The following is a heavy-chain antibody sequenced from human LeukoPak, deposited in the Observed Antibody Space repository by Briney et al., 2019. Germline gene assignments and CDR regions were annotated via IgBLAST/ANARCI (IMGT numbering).Heavy chain of an antibody. CDR1: GYTFTSYY. V-gene: IGHV1-46*01. Sequence: ASVKGSCKASGYTFTSYYMPWVRQAPGQGLEWMGIFNPSGGSTSYAQKFQGRVTMTRDTSTSTVYMELSSLRSEDTAVYYCARDRGSGITGDYWGQGTLVTVSS. CDR2: FNPSGGST. J-gene: IGHJ4*02. CDR3: ARDRGSGITGDY. D-gene: IGHD3-10*01.